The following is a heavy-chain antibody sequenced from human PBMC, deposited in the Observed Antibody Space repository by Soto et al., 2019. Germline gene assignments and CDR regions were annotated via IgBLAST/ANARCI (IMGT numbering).Heavy chain of an antibody. CDR3: ARGLILWFGELSRRGGYYYYMDV. CDR1: GGSFSGYQ. Sequence: QVQLQQWGAGLLKPSETLSLTCAVYGGSFSGYQWSWIRQTQGRGLGWIGEINDSGNINYNPSLKSRVTILLDTPKKQISLKLSSVTAADSAVYYCARGLILWFGELSRRGGYYYYMDVWGKGTTVTVSS. CDR2: INDSGNI. V-gene: IGHV4-34*01. J-gene: IGHJ6*03. D-gene: IGHD3-10*01.